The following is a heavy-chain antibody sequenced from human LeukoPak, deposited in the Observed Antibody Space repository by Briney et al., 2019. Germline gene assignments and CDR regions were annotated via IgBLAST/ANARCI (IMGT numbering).Heavy chain of an antibody. CDR3: ALLGRG. D-gene: IGHD3/OR15-3a*01. CDR2: ISYDGSNK. V-gene: IGHV3-30-3*01. CDR1: GFTFSSYA. J-gene: IGHJ4*02. Sequence: PGGSLRLSCAASGFTFSSYAMHWVRQAPGKGLEWVAVISYDGSNKYYADSVKGRFTISRDNSKNTLYLQMNSLRAEDTAVYYCALLGRGWGQGTLVTVSS.